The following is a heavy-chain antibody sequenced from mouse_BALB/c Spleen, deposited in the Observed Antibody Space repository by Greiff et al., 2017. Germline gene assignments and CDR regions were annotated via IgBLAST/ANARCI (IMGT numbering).Heavy chain of an antibody. CDR2: INPSTGYT. D-gene: IGHD2-12*01. J-gene: IGHJ1*01. V-gene: IGHV1-4*01. CDR1: GYTFTSYW. CDR3: ARPAYYRYFDV. Sequence: VQLQESGAELATPGASVKMSCKASGYTFTSYWMHWVKQRPGQGLEWIGYINPSTGYTEYNQKFKDKATLTADKSSSTAYMQLSSLTSEDSAVYYCARPAYYRYFDVWGAGTTVTVSS.